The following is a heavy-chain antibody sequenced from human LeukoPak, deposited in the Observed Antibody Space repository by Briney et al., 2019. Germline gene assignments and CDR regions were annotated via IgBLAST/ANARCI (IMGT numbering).Heavy chain of an antibody. D-gene: IGHD5-12*01. Sequence: SETLSLTCTVSGGSINSSNYYWGWIHQPPGKGLEWIGTIYYSGNTYYHPSLKSRVTLLLDTSKNLFSLKVSSVTAADTAVYYCARATRSGYDAYYFDSWGQGTLVTVSS. CDR1: GGSINSSNYY. CDR2: IYYSGNT. V-gene: IGHV4-39*07. CDR3: ARATRSGYDAYYFDS. J-gene: IGHJ4*02.